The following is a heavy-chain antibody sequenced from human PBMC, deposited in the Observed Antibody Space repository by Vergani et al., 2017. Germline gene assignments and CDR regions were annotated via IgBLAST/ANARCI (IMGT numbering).Heavy chain of an antibody. Sequence: EVQLLESGGGLVQPGGSLRLSCAASGFTFSSYAMHWVRQVPGKGLEWVSGISWNSGNIDYADSVKGRFTISRDNAKNSLYLQMKSLRAEDTALYHCAKGVSYSNALFDYWGQGTLVTVSS. CDR1: GFTFSSYA. V-gene: IGHV3-9*01. CDR3: AKGVSYSNALFDY. D-gene: IGHD5-18*01. CDR2: ISWNSGNI. J-gene: IGHJ4*02.